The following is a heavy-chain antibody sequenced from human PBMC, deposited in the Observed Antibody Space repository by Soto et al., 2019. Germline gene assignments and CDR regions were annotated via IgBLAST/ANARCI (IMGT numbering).Heavy chain of an antibody. CDR2: IFYNGTT. Sequence: VPLQESGPGLVRPSETLSLTCTVSGGFISTYFWSWIRQVPGKGPEWIGYIFYNGTTNYNPSLKSRVTMSVDTSKNQFSLKLNSVTAADTAVYYCARSPPPIRFLVLGFDPWGPGTQVTVSS. J-gene: IGHJ5*02. CDR1: GGFISTYF. CDR3: ARSPPPIRFLVLGFDP. D-gene: IGHD3-3*01. V-gene: IGHV4-59*01.